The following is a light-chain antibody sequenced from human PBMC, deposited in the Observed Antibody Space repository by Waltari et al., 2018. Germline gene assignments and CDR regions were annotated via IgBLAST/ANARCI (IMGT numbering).Light chain of an antibody. Sequence: SCWASQGVSTYLAWSQQKPGQAPRLLIYHASTRATGIPDRFSGSGSGTDFSLTLSRLEPEDFAMYYCHQYVESPATFGKGTKVEIK. CDR3: HQYVESPAT. CDR2: HAS. V-gene: IGKV3-20*01. J-gene: IGKJ1*01. CDR1: QGVSTY.